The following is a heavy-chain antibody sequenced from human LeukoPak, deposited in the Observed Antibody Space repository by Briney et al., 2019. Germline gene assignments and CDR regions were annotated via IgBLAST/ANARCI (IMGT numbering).Heavy chain of an antibody. D-gene: IGHD3-10*01. CDR1: GFTFDDYA. J-gene: IGHJ6*02. V-gene: IGHV3-9*01. CDR2: ISWNSGSI. Sequence: GGSLRLSCAASGFTFDDYAMHWVRQAPGKGLEWVSGISWNSGSIGYADSVKGRFTISRDNAKNSLYLQMNSLRAEDTALYYCAKDGADPRDYYGLGSYYTGYGMDVWGQGTTVTVSS. CDR3: AKDGADPRDYYGLGSYYTGYGMDV.